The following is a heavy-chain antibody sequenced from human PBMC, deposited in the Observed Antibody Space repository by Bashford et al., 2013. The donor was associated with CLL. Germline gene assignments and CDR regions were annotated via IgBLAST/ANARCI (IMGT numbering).Heavy chain of an antibody. V-gene: IGHV1-69*04. J-gene: IGHJ6*02. Sequence: SVKVSCKASGDTLSTSAISWVRQAPGQGLEWMGRIVPILGITNYAQKFQGRVTITADKSTSTAYMELSSLRSEDTAQYYCASVKYSDSSAYYRHGLDVWGQGTTVTVSS. CDR3: ASVKYSDSSAYYRHGLDV. CDR2: IVPILGIT. CDR1: GDTLSTSA. D-gene: IGHD3-22*01.